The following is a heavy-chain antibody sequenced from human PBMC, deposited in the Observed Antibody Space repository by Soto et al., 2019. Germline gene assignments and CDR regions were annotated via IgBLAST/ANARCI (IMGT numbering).Heavy chain of an antibody. CDR3: ARDRWEQYLAF. CDR2: LYDGDST. J-gene: IGHJ4*02. V-gene: IGHV3-53*01. CDR1: GFSVSDNY. D-gene: IGHD1-26*01. Sequence: EVQLVESGGGLILPGGSLRLSCAASGFSVSDNYMSWVRQAPGKGLEWVSVLYDGDSTYYADSVKGRFTISRDNSKNTLFLQMNSLTAEDTAIYYCARDRWEQYLAFWGQGTLVTVSS.